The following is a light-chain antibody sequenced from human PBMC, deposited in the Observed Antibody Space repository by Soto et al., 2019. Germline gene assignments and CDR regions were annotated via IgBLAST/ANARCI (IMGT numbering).Light chain of an antibody. V-gene: IGLV2-11*01. CDR2: DVS. Sequence: QSALTQPRSVSGSPGQSVTISCTGTSSDVGGYNYVSWYQQHPGKAPKLMIYDVSQRPSGAPDRFSGSKSGNTASLTISGLQHEDEADYYCCSYAGSHFLFGGGTKLTVL. J-gene: IGLJ2*01. CDR3: CSYAGSHFL. CDR1: SSDVGGYNY.